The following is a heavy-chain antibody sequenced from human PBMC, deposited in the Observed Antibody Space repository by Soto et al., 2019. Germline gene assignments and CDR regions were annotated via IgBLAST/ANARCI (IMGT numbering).Heavy chain of an antibody. J-gene: IGHJ5*02. CDR2: IYYSGVT. Sequence: SETLSLTCTVSGDSISTYNWVWIRQPPGKGLEWIGCIYYSGVTNYNPSLKSRVTISVDTPKNQLSLKLNSVTAADTAVYYCARVAADIASWLDPWGQGTLVT. V-gene: IGHV4-59*01. D-gene: IGHD5-12*01. CDR3: ARVAADIASWLDP. CDR1: GDSISTYN.